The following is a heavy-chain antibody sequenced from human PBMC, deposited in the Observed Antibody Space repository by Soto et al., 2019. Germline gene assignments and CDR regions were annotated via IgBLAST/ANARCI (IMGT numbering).Heavy chain of an antibody. CDR2: IWYDGTNQ. CDR1: GFTFSSYG. Sequence: QVPLVESGGGVVQPGRSLSLSCATSGFTFSSYGMHWVRQGPGKGLEWVADIWYDGTNQYYADSVNGRFNISRDDSKNTLWLQMTRLRAEDTAVYYCARGPVTTVSTWGDWYFDLWGRGTLVTVSS. V-gene: IGHV3-33*01. CDR3: ARGPVTTVSTWGDWYFDL. J-gene: IGHJ2*01. D-gene: IGHD4-17*01.